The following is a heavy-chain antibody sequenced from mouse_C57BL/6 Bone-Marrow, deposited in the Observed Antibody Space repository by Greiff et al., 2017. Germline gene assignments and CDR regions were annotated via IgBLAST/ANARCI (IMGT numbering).Heavy chain of an antibody. V-gene: IGHV1-82*01. D-gene: IGHD2-3*01. CDR1: GYAFSSSW. CDR3: ARPYDGYFDY. CDR2: IYPGDGDT. Sequence: VQVVESGPELVKPGASVKISCKASGYAFSSSWMNWVKQRPGKGLEWIGRIYPGDGDTNYNGKFKGKATLTADKSSSTAYMQLSSLTSEDSAVYFCARPYDGYFDYWGQGTTLTVSS. J-gene: IGHJ2*01.